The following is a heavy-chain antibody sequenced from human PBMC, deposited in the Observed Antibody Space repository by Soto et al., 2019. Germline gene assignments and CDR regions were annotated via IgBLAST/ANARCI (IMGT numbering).Heavy chain of an antibody. D-gene: IGHD6-13*01. Sequence: EVQLLDSGGGLVQPGGSLTLSCAVSGFKFSQYYMHWVRQAPGKGLEWVSRIKSDGSSIHYAVSVKGRFTISRDNTKHTLSLQMSSLSTEDTAVYYCAREGPYSSTWYWDFWGEGTLVTVSS. CDR3: AREGPYSSTWYWDF. CDR1: GFKFSQYY. V-gene: IGHV3-74*01. CDR2: IKSDGSSI. J-gene: IGHJ4*02.